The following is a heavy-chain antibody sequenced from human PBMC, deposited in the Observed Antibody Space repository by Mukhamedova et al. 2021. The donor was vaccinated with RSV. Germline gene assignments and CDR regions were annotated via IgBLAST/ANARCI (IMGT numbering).Heavy chain of an antibody. CDR3: ARENDHNPSFYYGMDV. Sequence: NGAATEYAASVRARFTISREDSKSSAYLQIDNLKTEDTAVYYCARENDHNPSFYYGMDVWGQGTTVTVS. D-gene: IGHD3-10*01. CDR2: NGAAT. J-gene: IGHJ6*02. V-gene: IGHV3-49*02.